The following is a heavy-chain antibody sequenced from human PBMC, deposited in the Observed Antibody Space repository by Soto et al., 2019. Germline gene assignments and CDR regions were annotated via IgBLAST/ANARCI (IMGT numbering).Heavy chain of an antibody. D-gene: IGHD2-15*01. CDR3: ATRPYYCSGGSCYSDWFDP. CDR2: IYYSGST. CDR1: GGSISSSSYY. J-gene: IGHJ5*02. Sequence: QLQLQESGPGLVKPSETLSLTCTVSGGSISSSSYYWGWIRQPPGKGLEWLGRIYYSGSTYYNPSLKSRGTISVDTSKNQFSLKLSSVTAADTAVYYCATRPYYCSGGSCYSDWFDPWGQGTLVTVSS. V-gene: IGHV4-39*01.